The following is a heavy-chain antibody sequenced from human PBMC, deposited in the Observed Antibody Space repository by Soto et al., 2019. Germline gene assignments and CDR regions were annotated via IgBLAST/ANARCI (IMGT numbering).Heavy chain of an antibody. Sequence: ASVKVSCKASGYTFTSYGISWVRQAPGQGIEWMGWISAYNGNTNYAQKLQGRVTMTTDTSTSTAYMELRSLRSDDTAVYYCARDSDIVVSFDYWGQGTLVTVSS. D-gene: IGHD2-15*01. CDR2: ISAYNGNT. CDR1: GYTFTSYG. J-gene: IGHJ4*02. V-gene: IGHV1-18*01. CDR3: ARDSDIVVSFDY.